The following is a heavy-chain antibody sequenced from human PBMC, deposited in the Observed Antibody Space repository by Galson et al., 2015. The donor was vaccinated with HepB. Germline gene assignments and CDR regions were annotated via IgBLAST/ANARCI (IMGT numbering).Heavy chain of an antibody. V-gene: IGHV1-69*13. J-gene: IGHJ4*02. CDR2: IIPIFGTA. Sequence: SVKVSCKASGGTFSSFAISWVRQAPGQGLEWMGGIIPIFGTANYAQKFQGRVTITADESTTTVYMQLSSLRSEDTAVYYCARGNVHSPIPPPAYWGQGTLVTVSS. CDR1: GGTFSSFA. D-gene: IGHD1-1*01. CDR3: ARGNVHSPIPPPAY.